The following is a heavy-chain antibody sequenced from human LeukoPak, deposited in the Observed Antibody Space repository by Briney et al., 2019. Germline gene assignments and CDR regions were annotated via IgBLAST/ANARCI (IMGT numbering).Heavy chain of an antibody. J-gene: IGHJ5*02. CDR1: GGSIRSNSDY. V-gene: IGHV4-39*07. CDR3: ARYVDMWWFDP. Sequence: SETLSLTCTVSGGSIRSNSDYRGWIRQPLGKGLEWIGSIYYNGNTYYNPSLKSRATISADTSKNQLSLKLSSVTAADTAVYYCARYVDMWWFDPWGQGIPVTVSS. D-gene: IGHD3-9*01. CDR2: IYYNGNT.